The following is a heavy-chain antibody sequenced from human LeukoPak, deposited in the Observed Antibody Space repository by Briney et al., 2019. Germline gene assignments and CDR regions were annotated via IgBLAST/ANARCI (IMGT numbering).Heavy chain of an antibody. J-gene: IGHJ3*02. CDR2: ISAYNGNT. Sequence: ASVKVSCKASGYTLTSYGISWVRQAPGQGLEWMGWISAYNGNTNYAQKLQGRVTMTTDTSTSTAYMELRSLRSDDTAVYYCARDYDYVWGSPGSAFDIWGQGTMVTVSS. CDR3: ARDYDYVWGSPGSAFDI. V-gene: IGHV1-18*01. D-gene: IGHD3-16*01. CDR1: GYTLTSYG.